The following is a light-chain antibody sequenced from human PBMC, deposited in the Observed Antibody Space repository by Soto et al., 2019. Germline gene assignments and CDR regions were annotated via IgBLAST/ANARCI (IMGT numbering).Light chain of an antibody. CDR2: EVS. J-gene: IGLJ2*01. Sequence: QSALTQPASVSGSPGQSITISCAGTTSDVGGYNYVSWYQQHPGEAPKLMIYEVSDRPSGVSNRFSDSKSGNTASLTISGLQAEDEADYYCSSYTSTSTVIFGGGTKLTVL. CDR1: TSDVGGYNY. CDR3: SSYTSTSTVI. V-gene: IGLV2-14*03.